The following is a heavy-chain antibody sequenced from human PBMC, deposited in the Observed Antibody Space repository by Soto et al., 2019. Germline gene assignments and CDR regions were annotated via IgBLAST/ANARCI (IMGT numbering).Heavy chain of an antibody. Sequence: ASVKVSCKASGYTFTSYGISWVRQAPGQGLEWMGWISAYNGNTNYAQKLQGRVTMTTDTSTSTAYMELRSLRSDDTAVYYCAREVDQIWLPNYYYYGMDVWGQGTTVTVSS. J-gene: IGHJ6*02. CDR1: GYTFTSYG. CDR2: ISAYNGNT. V-gene: IGHV1-18*01. CDR3: AREVDQIWLPNYYYYGMDV. D-gene: IGHD5-18*01.